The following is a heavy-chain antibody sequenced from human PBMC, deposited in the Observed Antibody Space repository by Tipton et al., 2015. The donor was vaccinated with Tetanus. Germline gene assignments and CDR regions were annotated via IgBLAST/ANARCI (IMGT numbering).Heavy chain of an antibody. CDR3: AREADCSGGSCFSGDFDN. CDR1: GFIFSSYG. CDR2: SWYDGTDK. Sequence: SLRLSCAASGFIFSSYGIHWVRQAPGKGLEWVAGSWYDGTDKYYADSVKGRFTISRDNSKYTLYLQMNSLRAEDTAVYYCAREADCSGGSCFSGDFDNWGQGTQVTVSS. V-gene: IGHV3-33*01. J-gene: IGHJ4*02. D-gene: IGHD2-15*01.